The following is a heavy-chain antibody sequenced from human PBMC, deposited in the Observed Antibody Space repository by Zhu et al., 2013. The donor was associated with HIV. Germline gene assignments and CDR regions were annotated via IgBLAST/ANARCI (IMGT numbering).Heavy chain of an antibody. V-gene: IGHV4-34*01. CDR3: ARDFSK. CDR2: ITHTGST. CDR1: GGSFSTYY. Sequence: QVQLQQWGAGLLKPSETLSLTCAVYGGSFSTYYWSWIRQPPGKGLEWIGEITHTGSTNYNPSLKSRVTISVDTSKNQFYLELSSVTAADTAVYYCARDFSKWGQGTPGHRLL. J-gene: IGHJ4*02.